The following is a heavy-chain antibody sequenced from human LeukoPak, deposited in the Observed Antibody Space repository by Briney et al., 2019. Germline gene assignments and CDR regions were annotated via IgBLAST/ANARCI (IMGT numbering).Heavy chain of an antibody. CDR3: VGTIASRGSEY. CDR2: LPPDELGI. V-gene: IGHV3-74*01. CDR1: GFTFSSYP. J-gene: IGHJ4*02. D-gene: IGHD6-6*01. Sequence: GRSLRLSCAASGFTFSSYPMHWVRQAPGMGLVWVSRLPPDELGIIYADSVKGRFTVSRDNAKNTVYLQMNNLRVDDTAMYYCVGTIASRGSEYWGQGALVTVSS.